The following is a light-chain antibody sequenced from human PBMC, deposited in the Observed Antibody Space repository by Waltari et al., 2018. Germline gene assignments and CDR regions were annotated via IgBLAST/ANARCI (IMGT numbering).Light chain of an antibody. J-gene: IGKJ3*01. CDR3: QQSYSTPFT. Sequence: DIQMTQSPSSLSASIGDTITVTCRASQNIRTYLNWYQQKPAKAPKLLIFGASTLPRGVPSRFSGSASGTEFTLTISSLQAEDVAVYYCQQSYSTPFTFGPGTKVDI. CDR1: QNIRTY. CDR2: GAS. V-gene: IGKV1-39*01.